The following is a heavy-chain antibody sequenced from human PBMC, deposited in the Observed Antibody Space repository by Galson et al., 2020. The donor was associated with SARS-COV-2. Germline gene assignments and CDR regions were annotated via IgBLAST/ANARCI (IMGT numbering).Heavy chain of an antibody. D-gene: IGHD3-9*01. CDR1: GFTFSSYG. J-gene: IGHJ4*02. V-gene: IGHV3-30*03. CDR2: ISYDGSNK. CDR3: ATDRILTGYTQDY. Sequence: SLKISCAASGFTFSSYGMHWVRQAPGKGLEWVAVISYDGSNKYYADSVKGRFTISRDNSKNTLYLQMNSLRAEDTAVYYCATDRILTGYTQDYWGQGTLVTVSS.